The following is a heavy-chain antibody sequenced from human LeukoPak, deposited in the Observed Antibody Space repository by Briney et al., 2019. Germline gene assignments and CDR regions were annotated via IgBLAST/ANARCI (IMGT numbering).Heavy chain of an antibody. CDR2: IYTSGST. CDR1: GGSISSYY. J-gene: IGHJ6*02. Sequence: SETLSLTCTVSGGSISSYYWSWIRRPAGKGLEWIGRIYTSGSTNYNPSLKSRVTMSVDTSKNQFSPKLSSVTAADTAVYYCARVNHGPYYYYGMDVWGQGTTVTVSS. CDR3: ARVNHGPYYYYGMDV. V-gene: IGHV4-4*07.